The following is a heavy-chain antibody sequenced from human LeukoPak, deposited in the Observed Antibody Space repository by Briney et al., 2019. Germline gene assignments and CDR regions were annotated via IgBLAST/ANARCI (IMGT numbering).Heavy chain of an antibody. Sequence: GASVKVSCKTSGYTFSGYYMHWVRQAPGQGLEWMGWISAYNGNTNYAQKLQGRVTMTTDTSTSTAYMELRSLRSDDTAVYYCARGIRIAAAGAVPAPDYWGQGTLVTVSS. J-gene: IGHJ4*02. CDR2: ISAYNGNT. D-gene: IGHD6-13*01. CDR1: GYTFSGYY. CDR3: ARGIRIAAAGAVPAPDY. V-gene: IGHV1-18*04.